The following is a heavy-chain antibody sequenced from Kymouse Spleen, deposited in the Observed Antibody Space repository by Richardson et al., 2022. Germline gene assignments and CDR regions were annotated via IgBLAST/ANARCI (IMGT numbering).Heavy chain of an antibody. CDR1: GFTFDDYA. Sequence: EVQLVESGGGLVQPGRSLRLSCAASGFTFDDYAMHWVRQAPGKGLEWVSGISWNSGSIGYADSVKGRFTISRDNAKNSLYLQMNSLRAEDTALYYCAKDKSIAARRFDYWGQGTLVTVSS. CDR2: ISWNSGSI. V-gene: IGHV3-9*01. CDR3: AKDKSIAARRFDY. J-gene: IGHJ4*02. D-gene: IGHD6-6*01.